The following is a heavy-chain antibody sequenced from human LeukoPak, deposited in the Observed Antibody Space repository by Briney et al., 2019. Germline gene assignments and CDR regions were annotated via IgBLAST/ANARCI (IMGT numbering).Heavy chain of an antibody. V-gene: IGHV3-30*04. CDR3: ARDLDEEFGRDGYYYAMDV. CDR2: MSYDGDTK. Sequence: HPGGSLRLSCVGSGFTFSTYAFHWVRQAPGKGLEWVAVMSYDGDTKYYADSVKGRFIISRDNSKNTLYMQVSSLRAEDTAVYYCARDLDEEFGRDGYYYAMDVWGQGTTVTVSS. J-gene: IGHJ6*02. CDR1: GFTFSTYA. D-gene: IGHD3-16*01.